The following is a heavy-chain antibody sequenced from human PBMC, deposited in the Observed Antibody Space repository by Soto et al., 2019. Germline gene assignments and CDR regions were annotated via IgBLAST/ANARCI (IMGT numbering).Heavy chain of an antibody. Sequence: QVQLVQSGAEVQKPGSSVKVSCKASGGTFSSYAISWVRQAPGQGLEWMGGIIPIFGTANYAQKFQGRVTITADKSTSTAYMELSSLRSEDTAVYYCGITIFGVVIQYYYYGMDVWGQGTTVTVSS. J-gene: IGHJ6*02. CDR1: GGTFSSYA. D-gene: IGHD3-3*01. CDR2: IIPIFGTA. V-gene: IGHV1-69*06. CDR3: GITIFGVVIQYYYYGMDV.